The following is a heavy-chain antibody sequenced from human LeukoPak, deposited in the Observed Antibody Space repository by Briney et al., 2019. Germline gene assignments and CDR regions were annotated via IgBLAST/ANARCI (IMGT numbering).Heavy chain of an antibody. V-gene: IGHV3-30*01. CDR1: GFTFSSYA. CDR3: ARDRFLESA. J-gene: IGHJ5*02. D-gene: IGHD3-3*01. Sequence: TGGSLRLSCAASGFTFSSYAMHWVRQAPGKGLEWVAVIPYDGSNKYYADSVKGRFTISRDNSKNTLYLQMNSLRAEDTAVYYCARDRFLESAWGQGTLVTVSS. CDR2: IPYDGSNK.